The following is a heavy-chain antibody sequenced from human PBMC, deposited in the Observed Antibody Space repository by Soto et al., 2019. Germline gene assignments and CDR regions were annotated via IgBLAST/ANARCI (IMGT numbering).Heavy chain of an antibody. D-gene: IGHD3-22*01. V-gene: IGHV3-33*01. J-gene: IGHJ4*02. Sequence: GGSLRLSCAASGFTFSSYGMHWVRQAPGKGLEWVAVIWYDGSNKYYADSVKGRFTISRDNSKNTLYLQMNSLRAEDTAVYYCARDDSSGYHIDYWGQGTLVTVSS. CDR2: IWYDGSNK. CDR3: ARDDSSGYHIDY. CDR1: GFTFSSYG.